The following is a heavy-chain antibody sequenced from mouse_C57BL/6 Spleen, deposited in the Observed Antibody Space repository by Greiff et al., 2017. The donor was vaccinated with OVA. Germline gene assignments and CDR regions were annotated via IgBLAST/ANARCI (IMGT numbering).Heavy chain of an antibody. Sequence: VQLQQPGAELVKPGASVKLSCKASGYTFTSYWMHWVKQRPGQGLEWIGMIHPNSGSTNYNEKFKSKATLTVDKSSSTAYMQLSSLTSEDSAVYYCARSSMVTTGDYYAMDYWGQGTSVTVSS. CDR1: GYTFTSYW. D-gene: IGHD2-2*01. CDR3: ARSSMVTTGDYYAMDY. V-gene: IGHV1-64*01. CDR2: IHPNSGST. J-gene: IGHJ4*01.